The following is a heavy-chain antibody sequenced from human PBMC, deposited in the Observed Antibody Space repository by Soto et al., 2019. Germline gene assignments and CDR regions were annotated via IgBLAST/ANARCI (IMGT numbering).Heavy chain of an antibody. V-gene: IGHV1-69*13. Sequence: ASVKVSCKASGGTFSSYAISWVRQAPGQGLEWMGGIIPIFGTANYAQKFQGRVTITADESTSTAYMELSSLRSEDTAVYYCARDRRYSSSPLDYWGQGTLVTVSS. CDR1: GGTFSSYA. CDR3: ARDRRYSSSPLDY. D-gene: IGHD6-6*01. J-gene: IGHJ4*02. CDR2: IIPIFGTA.